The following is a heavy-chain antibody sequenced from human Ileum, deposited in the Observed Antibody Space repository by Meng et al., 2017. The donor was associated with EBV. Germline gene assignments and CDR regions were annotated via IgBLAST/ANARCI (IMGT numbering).Heavy chain of an antibody. CDR2: IYYSGTT. D-gene: IGHD6-19*01. V-gene: IGHV4-39*01. CDR1: GVSIDRSSDN. J-gene: IGHJ4*02. CDR3: ARGYSSGWYYFDS. Sequence: QLQLPGSGPGLVKPSETLSTPWTVSGVSIDRSSDNWGWIRQSPGKGLEWMGNIYYSGTTYYNPSLKSRVTISVDTSKNQFSLKLSSVTAADTAAYYCARGYSSGWYYFDSWGQGTLVTVSS.